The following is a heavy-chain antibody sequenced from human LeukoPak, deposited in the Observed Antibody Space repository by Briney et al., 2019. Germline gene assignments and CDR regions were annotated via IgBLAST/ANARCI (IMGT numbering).Heavy chain of an antibody. CDR2: IYYSGST. V-gene: IGHV4-39*07. D-gene: IGHD3-3*01. Sequence: NPSETLSLTCTVSGGSISSSSYYWGWIRQPPGKGLEWIGSIYYSGSTYYNPSLKSRVTISVDTSKNQFSLKLSSVTAADTAVYYCARANPNLITIFGVVTHWGQGTLVTVSS. CDR3: ARANPNLITIFGVVTH. J-gene: IGHJ4*02. CDR1: GGSISSSSYY.